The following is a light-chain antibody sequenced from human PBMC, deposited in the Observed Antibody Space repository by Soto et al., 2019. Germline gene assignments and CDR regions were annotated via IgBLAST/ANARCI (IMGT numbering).Light chain of an antibody. J-gene: IGLJ2*01. V-gene: IGLV2-14*01. CDR3: SSYTSSSTVV. CDR1: SSDVGGYNY. Sequence: QSALTQHASVSGSPGQSITISCTGTSSDVGGYNYVSWYQQYPGKAPKLMIFDVSDRPSGVSNRFSGSKSGNTASLTISGLQAEDEADYYCSSYTSSSTVVLGAGTKLTVL. CDR2: DVS.